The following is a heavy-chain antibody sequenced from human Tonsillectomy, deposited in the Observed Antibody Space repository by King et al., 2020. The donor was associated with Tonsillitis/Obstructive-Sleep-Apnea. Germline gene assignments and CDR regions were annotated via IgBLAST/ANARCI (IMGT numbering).Heavy chain of an antibody. CDR3: GTCSVRCGPDAFDI. D-gene: IGHD2-15*01. CDR1: GLTVSNTH. CDR2: INPNDNT. J-gene: IGHJ3*02. Sequence: VQLVESGGGLVLPGGSLRLSCTASGLTVSNTHMGWVRQAPGKGLEWVSWINPNDNTYYTDSVKGRFTIFRHSSNNTLCLQMNSLRPDDTALYYCGTCSVRCGPDAFDIWGQGTMVTVSS. V-gene: IGHV3-53*04.